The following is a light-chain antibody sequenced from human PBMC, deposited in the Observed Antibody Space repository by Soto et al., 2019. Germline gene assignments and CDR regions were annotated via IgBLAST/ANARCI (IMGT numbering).Light chain of an antibody. V-gene: IGKV3-15*01. J-gene: IGKJ1*01. CDR2: AAS. CDR3: QQYGNWTRT. CDR1: QSLSST. Sequence: EIVMTQSPATLSVSPGESATLSCRASQSLSSTLAWYQQKPGQAPRLLIYAASTRASGIPARFSGSGSGTEFTLSISSLQSEDFAVYYCQQYGNWTRTFGQGTKGDI.